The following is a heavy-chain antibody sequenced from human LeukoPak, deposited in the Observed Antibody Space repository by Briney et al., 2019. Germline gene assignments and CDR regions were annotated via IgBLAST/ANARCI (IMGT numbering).Heavy chain of an antibody. CDR1: GFTFSSYS. V-gene: IGHV3-21*01. D-gene: IGHD2-8*01. J-gene: IGHJ5*02. Sequence: GGSLRLSCAASGFTFSSYSMNWVRQAPGKGLEWVSSISSSSSYIYYADSVKGRFTISRDNAKNSLYLQMNSLRAEDTAVYYCAAEYAINWFDPWGQGTLVTVSS. CDR2: ISSSSSYI. CDR3: AAEYAINWFDP.